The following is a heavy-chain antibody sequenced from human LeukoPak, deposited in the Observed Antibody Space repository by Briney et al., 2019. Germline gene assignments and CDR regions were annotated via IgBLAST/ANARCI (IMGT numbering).Heavy chain of an antibody. J-gene: IGHJ3*02. CDR3: ATPYCSGISCLDVFNM. Sequence: SETLSLTCSVSGVSISDGRYYWTWLRQHPGKGLEWIGYKYYSGSAKYNPSLKSRLTISVDPSKNQFSLQLRSVTAADTAMYHCATPYCSGISCLDVFNMWGQGTMVTVSS. CDR1: GVSISDGRYY. V-gene: IGHV4-31*03. D-gene: IGHD2-15*01. CDR2: KYYSGSA.